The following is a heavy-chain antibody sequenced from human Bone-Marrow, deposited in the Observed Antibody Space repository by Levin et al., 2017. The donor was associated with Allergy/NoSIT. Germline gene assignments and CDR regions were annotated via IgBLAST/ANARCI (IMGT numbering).Heavy chain of an antibody. CDR1: GGSISSYY. J-gene: IGHJ5*02. Sequence: SQTLSLTCTVSGGSISSYYWSWIRQPPGKGLEWIGYIYYSGSTNYNPSLKSRVTISVDTSKNQFSLKLSSVTAADTAVYYCARHLRVTRGFDPWGQGTLVTVSS. CDR2: IYYSGST. CDR3: ARHLRVTRGFDP. D-gene: IGHD4-17*01. V-gene: IGHV4-59*08.